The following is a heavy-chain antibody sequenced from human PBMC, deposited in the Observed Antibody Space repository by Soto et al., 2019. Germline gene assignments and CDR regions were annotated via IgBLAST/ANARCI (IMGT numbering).Heavy chain of an antibody. Sequence: QVQLVQSGAEVKKPGSSVKVSCKASGGTFSSYAISWVRQAPGQELEWMGGIIPSFGTTNYAQKFQGRVTITADESTSTAYMELSSLRSEDTAMYYCARVVTVVKSFHYWYFDLWGRGTLVTVSS. J-gene: IGHJ2*01. CDR1: GGTFSSYA. CDR3: ARVVTVVKSFHYWYFDL. V-gene: IGHV1-69*12. CDR2: IIPSFGTT. D-gene: IGHD2-15*01.